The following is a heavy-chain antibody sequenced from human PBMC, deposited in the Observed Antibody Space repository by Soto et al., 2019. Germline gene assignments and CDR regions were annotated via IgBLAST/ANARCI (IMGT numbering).Heavy chain of an antibody. CDR2: IFHSGTT. V-gene: IGHV4-38-2*02. CDR1: GYSISSGYQ. J-gene: IGHJ4*02. D-gene: IGHD1-1*01. Sequence: SETLSLTCAVSGYSISSGYQWGWIRQPPGKGLEWIGNIFHSGTTSYNPSLKSRVTVSVDTSKNQISLNLTSVTAADTAIYYCARDFFGTHYFDFWGQGILVTVSS. CDR3: ARDFFGTHYFDF.